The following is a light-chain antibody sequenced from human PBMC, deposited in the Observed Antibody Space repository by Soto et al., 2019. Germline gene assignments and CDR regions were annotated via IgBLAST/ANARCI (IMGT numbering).Light chain of an antibody. Sequence: EIVLPQSPATLSVSPGERATLSCRASQSVSSNLAWYQQKPGQAPRLLIYGASPRATGIPARFSGSGSGTEFTLTISSLQSEDFAVYYWQQYNNWPFPSLTFGQGTKVEIK. V-gene: IGKV3-15*01. CDR3: QQYNNWPFPSLT. J-gene: IGKJ1*01. CDR2: GAS. CDR1: QSVSSN.